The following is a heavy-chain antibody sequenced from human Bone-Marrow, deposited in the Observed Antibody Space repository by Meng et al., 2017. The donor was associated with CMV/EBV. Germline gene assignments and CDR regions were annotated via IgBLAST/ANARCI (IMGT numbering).Heavy chain of an antibody. J-gene: IGHJ4*02. D-gene: IGHD2-2*01. Sequence: WVASGFSFSTYTMIWVRQAPGKGLEWVASITGSSSYIYFADSLKGRFTISRDNAKNSLFLQMNSLRAEDTAVYYCARVLVVPDGYFDYWGQGTLVTVSS. CDR2: ITGSSSYI. V-gene: IGHV3-21*01. CDR1: GFSFSTYT. CDR3: ARVLVVPDGYFDY.